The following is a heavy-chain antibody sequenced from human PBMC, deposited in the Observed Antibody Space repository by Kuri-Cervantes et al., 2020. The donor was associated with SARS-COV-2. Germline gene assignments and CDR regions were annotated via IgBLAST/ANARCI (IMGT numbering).Heavy chain of an antibody. Sequence: ASVKVSCKAPGYTFTGYYMHWVRQAPGQGLEWMGWINPNSGGTNYAQKFQGRVTMTRDTSISTAYMELSRLRSDDTAVYYCARDPTYYDFWSGYSRGNWFDPWGQGTLVTVSS. V-gene: IGHV1-2*02. CDR2: INPNSGGT. CDR1: GYTFTGYY. D-gene: IGHD3-3*01. CDR3: ARDPTYYDFWSGYSRGNWFDP. J-gene: IGHJ5*02.